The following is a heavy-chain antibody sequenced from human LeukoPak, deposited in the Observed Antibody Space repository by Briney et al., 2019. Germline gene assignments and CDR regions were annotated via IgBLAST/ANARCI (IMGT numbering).Heavy chain of an antibody. CDR1: GFTFSSYG. Sequence: PGGSLRLSCAASGFTFSSYGMHWVRQAPGKGLEWVAVIWYDGSNKYYADSVKGRFTISRDNSKNTLYLQMNSLRAEDTAVYYCARDKRRLGNLPGYWGQGTLVTVSS. D-gene: IGHD7-27*01. CDR3: ARDKRRLGNLPGY. J-gene: IGHJ4*02. CDR2: IWYDGSNK. V-gene: IGHV3-33*01.